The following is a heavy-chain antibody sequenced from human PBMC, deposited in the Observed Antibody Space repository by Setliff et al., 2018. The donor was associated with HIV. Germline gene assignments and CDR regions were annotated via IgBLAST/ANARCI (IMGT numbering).Heavy chain of an antibody. J-gene: IGHJ4*02. CDR1: GYTFADYF. V-gene: IGHV1-2*02. CDR3: ARQLSNSFDY. Sequence: GASVKVSCKSSGYTFADYFMHWVRQAPGQGLEWMGWISPDNANTRISQRFRGSVTISRDNSKNTLYLQMNSLRPDDTAVYYCARQLSNSFDYWGQGALVTVSS. CDR2: ISPDNANT. D-gene: IGHD1-1*01.